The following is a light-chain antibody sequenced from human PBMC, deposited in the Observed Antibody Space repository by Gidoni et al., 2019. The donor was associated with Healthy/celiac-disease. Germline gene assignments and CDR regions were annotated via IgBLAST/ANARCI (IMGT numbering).Light chain of an antibody. Sequence: SYELTQQPSGSVSPGQTASITCSGDKLVDNYACWYQKKPGQSPVLVIYQDSKRPSGIPERFSGSNSGNTATLTISGTQAMDEADYYCQAWDSSSYVFGTGTKVTVL. CDR2: QDS. CDR3: QAWDSSSYV. CDR1: KLVDNY. J-gene: IGLJ1*01. V-gene: IGLV3-1*01.